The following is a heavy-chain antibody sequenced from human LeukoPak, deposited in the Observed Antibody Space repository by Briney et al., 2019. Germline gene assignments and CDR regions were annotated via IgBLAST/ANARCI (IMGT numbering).Heavy chain of an antibody. J-gene: IGHJ5*02. D-gene: IGHD3-3*01. Sequence: PGGSLRLSCAASGFTFSSYWMHWVHQAPGKGLVWVSRINTDGSSTSYADSVKGRFTISRDNAKNTLYLQMNSLRAEDTAVYYCARGVTIFEFDPWGQGTLVTVSS. CDR2: INTDGSST. CDR3: ARGVTIFEFDP. CDR1: GFTFSSYW. V-gene: IGHV3-74*01.